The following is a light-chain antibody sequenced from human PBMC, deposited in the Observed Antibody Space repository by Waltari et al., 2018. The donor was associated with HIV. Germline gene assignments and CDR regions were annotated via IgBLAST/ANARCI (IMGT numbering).Light chain of an antibody. CDR1: STHPGAVYH. CDR3: QSYDRRLSGYV. Sequence: QSVLTQPPSVCGAPGQRVTISCTGTSTHPGAVYHLHWYQHLQGTAPPLLIYGNSKRPSGIPDRFSASKSGTSASLAITGLQAEDEADYYCQSYDRRLSGYVFGTGTKVTVL. J-gene: IGLJ1*01. CDR2: GNS. V-gene: IGLV1-40*01.